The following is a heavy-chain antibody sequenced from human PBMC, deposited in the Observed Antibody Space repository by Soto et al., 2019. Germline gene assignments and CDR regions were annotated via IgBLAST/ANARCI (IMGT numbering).Heavy chain of an antibody. V-gene: IGHV4-39*01. Sequence: SETLSLTCTVSGGSISSSSYYWGWIRQPPGKGLECVGTIYYDGSAYYNPSLKSRVTISVDTSKNQFSLKLSSVTAADTAVYYCARVRDGSGYYYGMDVWGQGTTVT. D-gene: IGHD3-10*01. J-gene: IGHJ6*02. CDR3: ARVRDGSGYYYGMDV. CDR1: GGSISSSSYY. CDR2: IYYDGSA.